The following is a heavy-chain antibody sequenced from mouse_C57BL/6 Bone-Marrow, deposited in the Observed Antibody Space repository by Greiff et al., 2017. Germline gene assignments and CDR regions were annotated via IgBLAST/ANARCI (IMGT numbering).Heavy chain of an antibody. CDR3: ARSCYYYGSSSFAY. J-gene: IGHJ3*01. CDR1: GYTFTDYY. V-gene: IGHV1-19*01. Sequence: VQLKESGPVLVKPGASVKMSCKASGYTFTDYYMNWVKQSHGKSLEWIGVINPYNGGTSYNQKFKGKATLTVDKSSSTAYMELNSLTSEDSAVYYCARSCYYYGSSSFAYWGQGTLVTVSA. CDR2: INPYNGGT. D-gene: IGHD1-1*01.